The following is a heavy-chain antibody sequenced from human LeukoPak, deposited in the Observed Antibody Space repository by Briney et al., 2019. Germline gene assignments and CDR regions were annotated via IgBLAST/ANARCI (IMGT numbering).Heavy chain of an antibody. J-gene: IGHJ6*03. CDR3: ARERGAYQLGYYYYMDV. V-gene: IGHV4-4*07. D-gene: IGHD2-2*01. CDR1: GGSISSYY. CDR2: IYTSGST. Sequence: ASETLSLTCTVSGGSISSYYWSWIRQPAGKGLEWIGRIYTSGSTNYNPSLKSRVTMSVDTSKNQFSLKLSSVTAADTAVYYCARERGAYQLGYYYYMDVWGKGTTVTISS.